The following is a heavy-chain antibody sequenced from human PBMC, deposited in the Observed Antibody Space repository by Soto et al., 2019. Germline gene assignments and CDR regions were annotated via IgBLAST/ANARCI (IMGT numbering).Heavy chain of an antibody. J-gene: IGHJ4*02. CDR1: GDSINSIDR. D-gene: IGHD5-18*01. CDR2: IFHGGNI. Sequence: SETLSLTCAVSGDSINSIDRWNWVRQPPGKGLEWIGEIFHGGNIHYNPSLKSRVTISIDKSKNQFSLNLTSVTAADTAVYYCTNLIRGFSYSPYWGQGTLVTVSS. CDR3: TNLIRGFSYSPY. V-gene: IGHV4-4*02.